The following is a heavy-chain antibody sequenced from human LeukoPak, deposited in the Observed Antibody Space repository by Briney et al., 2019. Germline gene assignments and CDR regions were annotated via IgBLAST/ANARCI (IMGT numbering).Heavy chain of an antibody. CDR1: GFTLSSYW. Sequence: GGSLRLSCAASGFTLSSYWMHWVRQAPGKGLVWVSRINTDGSSTSYADSVKGRFTISRDNAKNTLYLQMNSLRAEDTAVYYCARVFYCSGGSCYSGPFDYWGQGTLVTASS. CDR2: INTDGSST. V-gene: IGHV3-74*01. CDR3: ARVFYCSGGSCYSGPFDY. J-gene: IGHJ4*02. D-gene: IGHD2-15*01.